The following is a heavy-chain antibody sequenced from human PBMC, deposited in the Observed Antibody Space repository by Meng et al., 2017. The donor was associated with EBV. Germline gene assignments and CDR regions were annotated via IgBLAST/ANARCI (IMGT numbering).Heavy chain of an antibody. D-gene: IGHD5/OR15-5a*01. Sequence: QVLLRQWGAGLLKPSETLSLSCAVYGGSFTDYYWSWTRQAPGKSLEWIGEVSHSGRTRYNPSLKSRVSMSADVSKKQFSLKMKSVTAADTGVYFCARVGYSVHDVSFEDFWGQGTLVTVDS. CDR1: GGSFTDYY. CDR3: ARVGYSVHDVSFEDF. V-gene: IGHV4-34*01. CDR2: VSHSGRT. J-gene: IGHJ4*02.